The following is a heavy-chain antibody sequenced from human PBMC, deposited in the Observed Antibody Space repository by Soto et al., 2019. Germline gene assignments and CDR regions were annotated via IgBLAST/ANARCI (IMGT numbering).Heavy chain of an antibody. D-gene: IGHD1-26*01. CDR1: GFTFSSHS. CDR2: ISYDGSIK. J-gene: IGHJ4*02. Sequence: QVQLVESGGGVVQPGRSLRLSCAASGFTFSSHSIQWVRQAPGKGLECVAVISYDGSIKYYAESVKGRCTISRENSKNTAYLQMNSLRAEDTAVFYCAREWSTSGDLDYWGQGTLVIVSS. V-gene: IGHV3-30-3*01. CDR3: AREWSTSGDLDY.